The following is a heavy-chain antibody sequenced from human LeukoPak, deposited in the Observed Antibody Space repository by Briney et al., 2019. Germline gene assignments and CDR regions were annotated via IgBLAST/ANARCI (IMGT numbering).Heavy chain of an antibody. CDR3: ARRPRITIFGVVITHYNWFDP. Sequence: SETLSLTCAVYGGSFSGYYWSWIRQPPGKGLEWIGEINHSGSTNYNPSLKSRVTISVDTSKNQFSLKLSSVTAADTAVYYCARRPRITIFGVVITHYNWFDPWGQGTLVTVSS. J-gene: IGHJ5*02. V-gene: IGHV4-34*01. CDR2: INHSGST. D-gene: IGHD3-3*01. CDR1: GGSFSGYY.